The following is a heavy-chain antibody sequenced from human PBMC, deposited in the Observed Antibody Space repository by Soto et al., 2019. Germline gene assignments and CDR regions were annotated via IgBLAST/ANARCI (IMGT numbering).Heavy chain of an antibody. CDR2: ISYDGSNK. CDR1: GFTFSSYD. CDR3: AKDLRWLQLSGGGYFDY. J-gene: IGHJ4*02. Sequence: QVQLVESGGGVVQPGRSLRLSCAASGFTFSSYDMHWVSQAPGKGLEWVAVISYDGSNKYYADSVKGRFTISRDNSKNTLYLQMNSLRAEDTAVYYCAKDLRWLQLSGGGYFDYWGQGTLVTVSS. V-gene: IGHV3-30*18. D-gene: IGHD5-12*01.